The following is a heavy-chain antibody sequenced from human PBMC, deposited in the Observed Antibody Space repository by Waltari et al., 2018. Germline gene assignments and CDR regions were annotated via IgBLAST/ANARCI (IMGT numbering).Heavy chain of an antibody. Sequence: QLQLQESGPGLVKPSETLSLTCTVSGGSISSSSYYWGWIRQPPGKGLEWIGSIYYSGRTYSNPSLMSRVTISVDTSKNQFSLKLSSVTAADTAVYYCAKRYCSGGSCYSVWYFDLWGRGTLVTVSS. CDR3: AKRYCSGGSCYSVWYFDL. V-gene: IGHV4-39*07. CDR1: GGSISSSSYY. J-gene: IGHJ2*01. CDR2: IYYSGRT. D-gene: IGHD2-15*01.